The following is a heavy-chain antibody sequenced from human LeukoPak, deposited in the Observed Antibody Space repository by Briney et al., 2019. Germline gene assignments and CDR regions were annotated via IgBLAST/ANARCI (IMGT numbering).Heavy chain of an antibody. V-gene: IGHV3-21*01. CDR3: ARDGDGMVRGAIDY. CDR2: ISSSSSYI. J-gene: IGHJ4*02. Sequence: GGSLRLSCAASGFTFSSYSRNWVRQAPGKGLEWVSSISSSSSYIYYADSVKGRFTISRDNAKNSLYLQMNSLRAEDTAVYYCARDGDGMVRGAIDYWGQGTLVTVSS. CDR1: GFTFSSYS. D-gene: IGHD3-10*01.